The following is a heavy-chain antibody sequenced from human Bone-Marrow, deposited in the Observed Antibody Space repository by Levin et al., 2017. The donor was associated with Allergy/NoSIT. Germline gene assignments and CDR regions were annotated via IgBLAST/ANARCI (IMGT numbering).Heavy chain of an antibody. V-gene: IGHV1-2*02. Sequence: ASVKVSCKASGYTFTGYYLHWVRQPPGQGLEWMGWINPNSGDTNSAQKFQGRVTMTRDTSITTAYMELSRLTSDDTAVYYCARERSITIFGVVPTKTFDYWGQGTLVTVSS. CDR1: GYTFTGYY. CDR3: ARERSITIFGVVPTKTFDY. J-gene: IGHJ4*02. D-gene: IGHD3-3*01. CDR2: INPNSGDT.